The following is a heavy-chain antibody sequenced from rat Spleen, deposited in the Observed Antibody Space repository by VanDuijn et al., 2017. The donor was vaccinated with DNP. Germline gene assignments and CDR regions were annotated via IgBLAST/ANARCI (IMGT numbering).Heavy chain of an antibody. D-gene: IGHD4-3*01. CDR1: GFTFNKYW. CDR3: TSPVPSGHYVMDA. CDR2: IIYDGGRT. J-gene: IGHJ4*01. Sequence: EVQLVESGGDLVQPGRSLKLSCVASGFTFNKYWMFWIRQAPGKGLEWVATIIYDGGRTSYRDSVKGRFTISRDNAKSTLYLQMDSLRSEDTATYYCTSPVPSGHYVMDAWGQGTSVTVSS. V-gene: IGHV5-31*01.